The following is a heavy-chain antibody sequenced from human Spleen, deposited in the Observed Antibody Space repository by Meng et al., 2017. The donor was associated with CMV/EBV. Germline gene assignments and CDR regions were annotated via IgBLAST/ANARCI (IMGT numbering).Heavy chain of an antibody. D-gene: IGHD3-3*01. Sequence: ASVKVSCKASGYIFTGQYIHWVRQAPGQGLEWMGIINPSDASTTYAQKFQGRVTMTSDTSTSTAYMELRSLRSDDTAVYYCANDFWSGLGAFDIWGQGTMVTVSS. V-gene: IGHV1-46*01. CDR3: ANDFWSGLGAFDI. CDR1: GYIFTGQY. J-gene: IGHJ3*02. CDR2: INPSDAST.